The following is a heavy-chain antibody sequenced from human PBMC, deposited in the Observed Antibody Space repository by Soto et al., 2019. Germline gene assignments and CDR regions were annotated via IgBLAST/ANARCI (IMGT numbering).Heavy chain of an antibody. Sequence: LSLTCTVSGVSISSGGYYWRWIRQHPGKGLEWIGYIYYSGSTYYNPSLKSRVTISVDTSKNQFSLKLSSVTAADTAVYYCARVYYYDSSGYSGYYGMDVWGQGTTVS. J-gene: IGHJ6*02. D-gene: IGHD3-22*01. CDR2: IYYSGST. CDR3: ARVYYYDSSGYSGYYGMDV. CDR1: GVSISSGGYY. V-gene: IGHV4-31*03.